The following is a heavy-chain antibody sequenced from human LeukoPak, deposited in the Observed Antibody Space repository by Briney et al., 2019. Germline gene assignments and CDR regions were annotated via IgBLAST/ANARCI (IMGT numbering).Heavy chain of an antibody. V-gene: IGHV3-30*03. CDR1: GFSLTSNG. D-gene: IGHD3-10*01. CDR2: ISHDGNKK. J-gene: IGHJ6*02. CDR3: ARDIRVRYMPMVRAVEYYQYHAMDV. Sequence: GGSLRLSCAASGFSLTSNGMHWVRQAPGKGLEWVAFISHDGNKKYYADSVKGRFTVSRDSSKSTLFLQMDSLRRDDTAVYYCARDIRVRYMPMVRAVEYYQYHAMDVWGQGTMVTVYS.